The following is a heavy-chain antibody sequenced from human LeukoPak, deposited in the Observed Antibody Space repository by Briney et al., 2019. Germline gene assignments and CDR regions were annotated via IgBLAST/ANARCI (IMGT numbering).Heavy chain of an antibody. CDR1: GFTFSSYS. D-gene: IGHD4-23*01. CDR2: ISSSSSYI. CDR3: AKVYGGNDAFDI. V-gene: IGHV3-21*04. Sequence: GGSLRLSCAASGFTFSSYSMNWVRQAPGKGLEWVSSISSSSSYIYYADSVKGRFTISRDNSKNTLYLQMNSLRAEDTAVYYCAKVYGGNDAFDIWGQGTMVTVSS. J-gene: IGHJ3*02.